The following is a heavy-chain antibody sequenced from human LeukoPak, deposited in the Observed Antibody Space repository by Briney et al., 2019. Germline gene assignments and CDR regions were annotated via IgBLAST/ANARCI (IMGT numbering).Heavy chain of an antibody. CDR1: GGFISSGGYY. D-gene: IGHD6-13*01. CDR3: ARGEQQLSLGYFDY. J-gene: IGHJ4*02. Sequence: SQTLSLTCTVSGGFISSGGYYWSWIRQHPGKGLEWIGYIYYSGSTYYNPSLKSRVTISVDTSKNQFSLKLSSVTAADTAVYYCARGEQQLSLGYFDYWGQGTLVTVSS. V-gene: IGHV4-31*03. CDR2: IYYSGST.